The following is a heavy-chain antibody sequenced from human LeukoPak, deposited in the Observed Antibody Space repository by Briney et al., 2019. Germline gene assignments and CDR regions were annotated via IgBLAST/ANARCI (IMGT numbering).Heavy chain of an antibody. CDR2: MHHRGRT. CDR3: ARDPGAYYDSSGYLNWFDP. J-gene: IGHJ5*02. Sequence: SETLSLTCSVSGVSLPARSYYWGWLRQPPGEGLEWVGSMHHRGRTSYHPSLKRRVTTSVDTSKNQFSLKLSSVTAADTAVYYCARDPGAYYDSSGYLNWFDPWGQGTLVTVSS. CDR1: GVSLPARSYY. D-gene: IGHD3-22*01. V-gene: IGHV4-39*07.